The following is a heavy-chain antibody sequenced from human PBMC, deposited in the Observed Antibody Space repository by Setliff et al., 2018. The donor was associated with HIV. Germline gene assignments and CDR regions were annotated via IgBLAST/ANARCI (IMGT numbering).Heavy chain of an antibody. CDR2: MNPDSRNT. D-gene: IGHD3-22*01. J-gene: IGHJ6*03. CDR1: GYTFSSYD. Sequence: ASVKVSCKPSGYTFSSYDINWVRQAAGQGLEWMGWMNPDSRNTGYAQRFEGRVTLTWDTSISTAYLELNHLKSDDTAVYYCARARTDYYDRRRRSHYYIDVRARGATVTVSS. CDR3: ARARTDYYDRRRRSHYYIDV. V-gene: IGHV1-8*02.